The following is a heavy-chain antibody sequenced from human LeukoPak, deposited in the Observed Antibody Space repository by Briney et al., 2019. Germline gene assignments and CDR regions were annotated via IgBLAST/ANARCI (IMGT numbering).Heavy chain of an antibody. V-gene: IGHV3-30-3*01. CDR2: ISYDESNK. CDR1: GFTFSSYA. J-gene: IGHJ6*02. Sequence: GSLRLSCAASGFTFSSYAMHWVRQAPGKGLEWVAVISYDESNKYYADSVKGRFTISRDNSKNTLYLQMNSLRAEDTAVYYCAGDRIAAAEYGMDVWGQGTTVTVSS. D-gene: IGHD6-13*01. CDR3: AGDRIAAAEYGMDV.